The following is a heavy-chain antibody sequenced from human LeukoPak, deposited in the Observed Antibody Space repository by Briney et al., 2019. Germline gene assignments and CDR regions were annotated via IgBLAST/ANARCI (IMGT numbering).Heavy chain of an antibody. D-gene: IGHD3-22*01. V-gene: IGHV3-7*01. CDR2: IKLEGSEK. CDR1: EITFRSTW. J-gene: IGHJ3*02. CDR3: ARDTPDYYDSSGYMLGAFDI. Sequence: GGPLRPSGAASEITFRSTWMSGVAQAPGKGLDGLANIKLEGSEKYYVDSVKGRFTISRDNAKNSLYLQMNSLRAEDTAVYYCARDTPDYYDSSGYMLGAFDIWGQGTMVTVSS.